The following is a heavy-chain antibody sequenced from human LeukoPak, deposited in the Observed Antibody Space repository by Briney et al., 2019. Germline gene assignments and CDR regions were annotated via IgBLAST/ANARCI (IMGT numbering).Heavy chain of an antibody. Sequence: PGGSLRLSCAASGFTFSSYSMNWVHQAPGKGLEWVSYISSSSSTIYYADSVKGRFTISRDNAKNSLYLQMNSLRAEDTAVYYGARDVHYYYSYMDVWGKGTTVTVSS. V-gene: IGHV3-48*01. J-gene: IGHJ6*03. D-gene: IGHD3-10*02. CDR2: ISSSSSTI. CDR1: GFTFSSYS. CDR3: ARDVHYYYSYMDV.